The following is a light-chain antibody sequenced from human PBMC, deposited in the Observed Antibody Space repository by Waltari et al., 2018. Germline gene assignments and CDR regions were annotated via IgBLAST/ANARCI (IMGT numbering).Light chain of an antibody. J-gene: IGKJ4*01. CDR3: QQYDRWPLT. V-gene: IGKV3-15*01. Sequence: EIVITQYPAPLSVFPGETATISCRASHSISSHLAWYQQKPGQAPRLLIYGASTWATGIPARFGGSGSVTEFTLTISSLQSEDFAVYYCQQYDRWPLTFGGGTKVEIK. CDR1: HSISSH. CDR2: GAS.